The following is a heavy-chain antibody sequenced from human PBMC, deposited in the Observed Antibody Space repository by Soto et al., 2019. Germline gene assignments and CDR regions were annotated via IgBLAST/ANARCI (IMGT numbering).Heavy chain of an antibody. CDR3: ARGGYNWNDSPFDP. Sequence: SETLSLTCTVSGGSISSYYWIWIRQPPGKGLEWIGYIYYSGSTNYNPSLKSRVTISVDTSKNQFSLKLSSVTAADTAVYYCARGGYNWNDSPFDPWGQGTLVTVSS. CDR1: GGSISSYY. CDR2: IYYSGST. D-gene: IGHD1-20*01. J-gene: IGHJ5*02. V-gene: IGHV4-59*01.